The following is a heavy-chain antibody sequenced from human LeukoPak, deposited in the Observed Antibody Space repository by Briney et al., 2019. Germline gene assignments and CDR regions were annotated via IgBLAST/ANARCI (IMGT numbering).Heavy chain of an antibody. Sequence: ASVKVSCKASGYTFTDYYMHWVRRAPGQGLEWMGWISAYNGNTNYAQKLQGRVTMTTDTSTSTAYMELRSLRSDDTAMYYCARDEINYYGPDYWGQGTLVTVSS. V-gene: IGHV1-18*04. CDR3: ARDEINYYGPDY. CDR2: ISAYNGNT. CDR1: GYTFTDYY. J-gene: IGHJ4*02. D-gene: IGHD3-10*01.